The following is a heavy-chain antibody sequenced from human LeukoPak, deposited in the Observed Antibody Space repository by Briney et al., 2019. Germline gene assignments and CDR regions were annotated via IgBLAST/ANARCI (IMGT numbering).Heavy chain of an antibody. D-gene: IGHD3-10*01. V-gene: IGHV1-18*01. Sequence: GASVKVSCKTSGYTFSSHGISWVRQAPGQGLEWMGWISAYNDNTNYAQRLQGRVIMTTETSTSTAYMELRSLSRDDTAVYYCARSYQGDLRRRVTMIRGTPHLSFDYWGQGTLVTVSS. CDR1: GYTFSSHG. J-gene: IGHJ4*02. CDR2: ISAYNDNT. CDR3: ARSYQGDLRRRVTMIRGTPHLSFDY.